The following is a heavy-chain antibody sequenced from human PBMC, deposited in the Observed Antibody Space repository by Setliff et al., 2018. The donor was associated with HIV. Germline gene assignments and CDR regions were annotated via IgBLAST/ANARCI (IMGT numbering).Heavy chain of an antibody. CDR2: IYYSGST. CDR1: GGSIWNYY. Sequence: PSETLSLTCTVSGGSIWNYYWSWIRQPPGKGLEWIGTIYYSGSTYYNPSLKSRVTISVDTSKNQFSLKLSSVTAADTAVYYCARHKSQPYYFDYWGQGTLVTVSS. V-gene: IGHV4-59*08. J-gene: IGHJ4*02. CDR3: ARHKSQPYYFDY.